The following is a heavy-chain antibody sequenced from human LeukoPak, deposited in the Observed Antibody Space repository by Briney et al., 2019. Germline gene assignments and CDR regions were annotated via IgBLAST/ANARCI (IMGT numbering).Heavy chain of an antibody. CDR1: RFIFSSYG. CDR3: ARGKTTVTTYFDY. J-gene: IGHJ4*02. V-gene: IGHV3-23*01. Sequence: GGSLRLSCAASRFIFSSYGMSWVRQAPGKGLEWVSAISCSSAGTYYADSVKGRFTISRDNAKNSLYLQMNSLRAEDTAVYYCARGKTTVTTYFDYWGQGTLVTVSS. D-gene: IGHD4-17*01. CDR2: ISCSSAGT.